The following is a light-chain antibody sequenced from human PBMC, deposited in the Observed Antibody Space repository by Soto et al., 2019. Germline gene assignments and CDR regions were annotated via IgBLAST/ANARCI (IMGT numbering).Light chain of an antibody. J-gene: IGLJ3*02. V-gene: IGLV1-44*01. Sequence: QSVLTQPPSASGTPGQTITISCSGGSSNIGINTVSWYEHLPGTAPRLLIYGNNQRPSGVPDRFSGSKSGTSASLAISGLQSEDEADYYCCSYAGNYDWVFGGGTKLTVL. CDR2: GNN. CDR3: CSYAGNYDWV. CDR1: SSNIGINT.